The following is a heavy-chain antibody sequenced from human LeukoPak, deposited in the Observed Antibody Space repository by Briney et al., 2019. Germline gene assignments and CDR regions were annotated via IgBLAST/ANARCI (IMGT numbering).Heavy chain of an antibody. CDR2: INHSGST. D-gene: IGHD3-10*01. Sequence: SETLSLTCAVYGGSFSGYYWSWIRQPPGKGLEWIGEINHSGSTNYNPSLKSRVTISVDTSKNQFSLKLSSVTAADTAVYYCARDGGMVRGAARGQFDYWGQGTLVTVSS. V-gene: IGHV4-34*01. CDR1: GGSFSGYY. CDR3: ARDGGMVRGAARGQFDY. J-gene: IGHJ4*02.